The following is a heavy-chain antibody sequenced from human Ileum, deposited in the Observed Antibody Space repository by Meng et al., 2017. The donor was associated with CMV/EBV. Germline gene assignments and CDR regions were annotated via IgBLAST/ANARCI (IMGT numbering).Heavy chain of an antibody. CDR1: GCSIHSGHYY. J-gene: IGHJ4*02. Sequence: HVQLQESGPGRVKPSQTLYLTCPASGCSIHSGHYYWNWIRQPPGKGLEWIGYIYYSGSTYFNPSLKSRVTISVDTSKNQFSLKLNSVTAADTAVYYCARQEELWGYFDYWGQGTLVTVSS. CDR3: ARQEELWGYFDY. D-gene: IGHD1-7*01. V-gene: IGHV4-30-4*08. CDR2: IYYSGST.